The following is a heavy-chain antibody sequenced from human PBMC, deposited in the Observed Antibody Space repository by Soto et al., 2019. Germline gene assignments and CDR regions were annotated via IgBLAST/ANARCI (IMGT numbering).Heavy chain of an antibody. Sequence: PGVSLRLSCTASGFLFTDYYMSWIRQPPGKGLEWLAYIDGSSDYTNSADSVKGRFTISRDNAKNSVFLQMNNLRADDTAVYYCARDLRFSSTNYFDFWGRGTLVTVSS. J-gene: IGHJ4*02. CDR1: GFLFTDYY. D-gene: IGHD2-8*01. CDR2: IDGSSDYT. V-gene: IGHV3-11*06. CDR3: ARDLRFSSTNYFDF.